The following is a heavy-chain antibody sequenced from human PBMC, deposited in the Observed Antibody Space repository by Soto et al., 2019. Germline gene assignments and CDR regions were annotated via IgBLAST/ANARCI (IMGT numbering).Heavy chain of an antibody. V-gene: IGHV4-30-4*01. Sequence: SETLSLTCTVSGGSISSGDYYWSWIRQPPGKGLEWIGYIYYSGSTYYNPSLKSRVTISVDTSKNQFSLKLSFVTAADTAVYYCASQPLGYCSGGRCYSFSDYWGQGTLVTVSS. J-gene: IGHJ4*02. CDR2: IYYSGST. CDR1: GGSISSGDYY. D-gene: IGHD2-15*01. CDR3: ASQPLGYCSGGRCYSFSDY.